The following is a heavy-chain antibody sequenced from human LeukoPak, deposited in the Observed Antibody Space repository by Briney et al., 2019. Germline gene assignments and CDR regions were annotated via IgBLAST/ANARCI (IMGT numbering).Heavy chain of an antibody. CDR3: ARDPRSSYFDY. V-gene: IGHV3-11*05. CDR1: GFIFSDYY. J-gene: IGHJ4*02. Sequence: SGGGLVKPGGSLRLSCAASGFIFSDYYMSWIRQAPGKGLEWVSYISSSESDKKYADSVKGRFTIYRDNAKKSLFLQMNSLRAEDTAVYYCARDPRSSYFDYWGQGIPVTVSS. CDR2: ISSSESDK.